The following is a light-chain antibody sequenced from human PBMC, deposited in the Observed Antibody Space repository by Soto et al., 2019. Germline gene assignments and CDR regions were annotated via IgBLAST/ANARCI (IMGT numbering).Light chain of an antibody. V-gene: IGKV3D-20*01. J-gene: IGKJ1*01. CDR2: DAS. Sequence: ENVLTQTPATLSLSPGERATLSCGASQSVSSGYIAWYQQKPGLAPRLLIFDASRRATGIPDRFSGSGSGTDFTLTISRLEPEDFAVYYCQRYGTSPQTFGQGTKV. CDR3: QRYGTSPQT. CDR1: QSVSSGY.